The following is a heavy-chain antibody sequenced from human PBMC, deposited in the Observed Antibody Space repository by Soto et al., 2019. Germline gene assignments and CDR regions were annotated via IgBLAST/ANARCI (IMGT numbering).Heavy chain of an antibody. CDR2: IYYSGST. V-gene: IGHV4-59*01. CDR3: ARDRPGRGYDFWSGYYPAYNWFDP. J-gene: IGHJ5*02. D-gene: IGHD3-3*01. Sequence: KPSETLSLTCTVSGGSISSYYWSWIRQPPGKGLEWIGYIYYSGSTNYNPSLKSRVTISVDTSKNQFSLKLSSVTAADTAVYYCARDRPGRGYDFWSGYYPAYNWFDPWGQGTLVTVS. CDR1: GGSISSYY.